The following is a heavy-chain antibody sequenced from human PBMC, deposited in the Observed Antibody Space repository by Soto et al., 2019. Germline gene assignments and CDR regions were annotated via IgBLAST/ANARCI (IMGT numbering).Heavy chain of an antibody. V-gene: IGHV4-31*03. CDR3: AREGSSTANWIDP. Sequence: PSETLSLTCSVSGDPLSLGGYYWTWIRQHPGQGLEWIGYIYHTGKTYYSPSLKSRVTMSVDMSKNQFSLKLASVTAADTAVYYCAREGSSTANWIDPWGRGTQVTVSS. CDR2: IYHTGKT. D-gene: IGHD2-2*01. J-gene: IGHJ5*02. CDR1: GDPLSLGGYY.